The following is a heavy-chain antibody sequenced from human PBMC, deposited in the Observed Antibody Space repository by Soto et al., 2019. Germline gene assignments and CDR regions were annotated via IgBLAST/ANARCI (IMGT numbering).Heavy chain of an antibody. Sequence: SETLSLTCTVSGGSINDYYWSWIRQPPGRGLEWIGYIYNGGTTNYNPSLKSRVTISVDTSKNQFSLKLSSVTAADTAVYYCARVLFGRGNWFDPWGQGTLVTVSS. D-gene: IGHD3-3*01. CDR3: ARVLFGRGNWFDP. V-gene: IGHV4-59*01. CDR1: GGSINDYY. J-gene: IGHJ5*02. CDR2: IYNGGTT.